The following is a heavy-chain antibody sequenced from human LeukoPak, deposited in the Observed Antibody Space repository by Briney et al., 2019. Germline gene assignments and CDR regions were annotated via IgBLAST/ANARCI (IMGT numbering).Heavy chain of an antibody. D-gene: IGHD5-18*01. J-gene: IGHJ3*02. CDR1: GFTFDDYA. V-gene: IGHV3-9*01. Sequence: PGRSLRLSCAASGFTFDDYAMHWVRQAPGKGLEWVSGISWNSGSIGYADSVKGRFTISRDNAKNSLYLQMNSLRAGDTAVYYCARLLGYSYGNNAFDIWGQGTMVTVSS. CDR3: ARLLGYSYGNNAFDI. CDR2: ISWNSGSI.